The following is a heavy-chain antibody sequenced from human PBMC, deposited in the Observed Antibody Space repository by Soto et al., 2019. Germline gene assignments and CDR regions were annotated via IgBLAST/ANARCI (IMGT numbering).Heavy chain of an antibody. V-gene: IGHV3-30-3*01. D-gene: IGHD2-21*02. CDR3: ARDVGDCSLYFDL. CDR2: ISYDGSNK. CDR1: GFTFSSYA. J-gene: IGHJ2*01. Sequence: QVQLVESGGGVVQPGRSLRLSCAASGFTFSSYAMHWVRQAPGKGLEWVAVISYDGSNKYYADSVKGRFTISRDNSKNTLYLQMNSLRAEDAAVYYGARDVGDCSLYFDLWGRGTLVTVSS.